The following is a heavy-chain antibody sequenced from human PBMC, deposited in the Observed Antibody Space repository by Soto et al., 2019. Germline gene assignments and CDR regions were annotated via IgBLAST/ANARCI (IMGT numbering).Heavy chain of an antibody. CDR1: GYSFTSYW. CDR3: ARTSMQSRGYNYGHGGMVV. J-gene: IGHJ6*02. D-gene: IGHD5-18*01. V-gene: IGHV5-10-1*01. Sequence: PGESLKITCKGSGYSFTSYWIDWVRQMPGKGLEWMGRIDPSDSYTNYSPSFQGHVTISADKSISTAYLQWSSLKASDTAMYYCARTSMQSRGYNYGHGGMVVWGQGTTVAVSS. CDR2: IDPSDSYT.